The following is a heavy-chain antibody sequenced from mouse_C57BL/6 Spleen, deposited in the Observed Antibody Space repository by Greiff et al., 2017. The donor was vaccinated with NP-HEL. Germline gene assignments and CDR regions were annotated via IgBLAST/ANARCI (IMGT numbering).Heavy chain of an antibody. CDR3: ARVELGY. CDR2: IDPSDSYT. J-gene: IGHJ2*01. V-gene: IGHV1-59*01. CDR1: GYTFTSYW. Sequence: QVQLQQPGAELVRPGTSVKLSCKASGYTFTSYWMHWVKQRPGQGLEWIGVIDPSDSYTNYNQKFKGKATLTVDTSSSTAYMQLSSLTSEDSAVYYWARVELGYWGQGTTLTVSS.